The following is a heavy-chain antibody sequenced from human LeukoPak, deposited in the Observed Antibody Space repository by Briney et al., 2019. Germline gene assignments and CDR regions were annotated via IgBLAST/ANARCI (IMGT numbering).Heavy chain of an antibody. J-gene: IGHJ5*02. CDR3: AREPAPFIEIWFDP. D-gene: IGHD1-26*01. CDR2: IYYSGST. Sequence: PSETLSLTCTVSGVSISSSSYYWGWIRQPPGKGLEWIGSIYYSGSTYYNPSLKSRVTISVDTSKNQFSLKLSSVTAADTAVYYCAREPAPFIEIWFDPWGQGTLVTVSS. V-gene: IGHV4-39*07. CDR1: GVSISSSSYY.